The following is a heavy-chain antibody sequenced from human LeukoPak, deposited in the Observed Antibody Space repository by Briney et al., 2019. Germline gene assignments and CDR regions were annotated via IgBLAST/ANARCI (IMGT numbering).Heavy chain of an antibody. J-gene: IGHJ4*02. Sequence: GGSLRLSCAASGFTFSSYSMNWVRQAPGKGLAWVSSISSSSSYIYYADSVKGRFTISRDNAKNSLYLQMNSLRAEDTAVYYCARDSFSGWYDCFDYWGQGTLVTVSS. CDR1: GFTFSSYS. V-gene: IGHV3-21*01. CDR2: ISSSSSYI. D-gene: IGHD6-19*01. CDR3: ARDSFSGWYDCFDY.